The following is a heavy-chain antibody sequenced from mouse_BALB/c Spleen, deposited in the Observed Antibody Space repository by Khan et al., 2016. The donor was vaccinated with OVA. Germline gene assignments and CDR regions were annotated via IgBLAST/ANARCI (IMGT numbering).Heavy chain of an antibody. V-gene: IGHV1-7*01. J-gene: IGHJ2*01. CDR1: GYTFTTYW. CDR2: INPTSGYT. Sequence: QIQLVQSGAELAKPGASVKMSCKASGYTFTTYWMHWVKQRPGQGLEWIGYINPTSGYTDYNAKLKDRATLSADQSSRKAYMQLSSLTSEESAVYDWTRDRSDYGGQGTTLTVSS. CDR3: TRDRSDY.